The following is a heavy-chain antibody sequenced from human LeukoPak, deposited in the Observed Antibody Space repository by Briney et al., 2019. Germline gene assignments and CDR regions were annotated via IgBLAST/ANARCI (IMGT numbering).Heavy chain of an antibody. CDR2: INSDSIWI. V-gene: IGHV3-21*01. CDR1: GFSFSTYS. CDR3: ARAPRRPTGLYMDV. Sequence: PGGSLRLSCAASGFSFSTYSMNWVRQAPGKGLEWVSSINSDSIWIYYADSVKGRFTISRDNARNSLYLQMNSLRAEDTAVYYCARAPRRPTGLYMDVWGKGTTVTVSS. D-gene: IGHD4-11*01. J-gene: IGHJ6*03.